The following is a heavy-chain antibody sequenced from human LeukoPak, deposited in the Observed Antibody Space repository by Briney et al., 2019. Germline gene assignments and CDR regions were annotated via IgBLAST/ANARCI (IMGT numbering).Heavy chain of an antibody. CDR2: INYGGHT. D-gene: IGHD3-9*01. J-gene: IGHJ5*02. CDR3: ARTHFDSLGWFDP. Sequence: SETLSLTCTVSGGSMRSNSFYWGWIRQPPGKGLEWIGNINYGGHTYYNPSVRSRVSLSVDLSKNRFSLNLTSVTAADTALYFCARTHFDSLGWFDPWGHGIHVIVSS. CDR1: GGSMRSNSFY. V-gene: IGHV4-39*07.